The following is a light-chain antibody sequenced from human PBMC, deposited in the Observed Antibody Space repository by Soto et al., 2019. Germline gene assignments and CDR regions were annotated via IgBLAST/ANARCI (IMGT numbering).Light chain of an antibody. CDR3: QQRDSWPLT. CDR1: HSVSNF. CDR2: DVS. Sequence: EVVLTQSPVTLSLSPGERATLSCRASHSVSNFLAWYQHKPGQAPRLLIYDVSNRATGIPARFTGSGSGTDFTLTISRLEPEDFAVYYCQQRDSWPLTFGGGTKVEIK. V-gene: IGKV3-11*01. J-gene: IGKJ4*01.